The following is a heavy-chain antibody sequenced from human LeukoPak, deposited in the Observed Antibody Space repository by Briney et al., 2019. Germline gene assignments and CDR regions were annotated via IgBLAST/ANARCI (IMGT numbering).Heavy chain of an antibody. J-gene: IGHJ4*02. CDR3: ARDSGYCSSTGCYVHYFDY. CDR2: ISGSGDNR. CDR1: GFTFSNYA. D-gene: IGHD2-2*01. Sequence: GGSLRLSCAASGFTFSNYAMSWVRQAPGKGLEWVSSISGSGDNRYYADFVRGRFTISRDNSKNTLYLQMNSLRAEDTAVYYCARDSGYCSSTGCYVHYFDYWGQGTLVTVSS. V-gene: IGHV3-23*01.